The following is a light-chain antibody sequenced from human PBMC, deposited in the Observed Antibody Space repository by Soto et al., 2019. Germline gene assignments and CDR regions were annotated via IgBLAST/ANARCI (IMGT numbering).Light chain of an antibody. J-gene: IGLJ1*01. V-gene: IGLV8-61*01. Sequence: QAVVTQESSFSVSPGGTVTLTCGSISGSVSTAHNPNWYQQTPGQAPRTLIYSTTTRSSGVPDRFSGSILGNKAALTITGAQADDESDYYCALFMGNGISVFGTGTKLTVL. CDR3: ALFMGNGISV. CDR2: STT. CDR1: SGSVSTAHN.